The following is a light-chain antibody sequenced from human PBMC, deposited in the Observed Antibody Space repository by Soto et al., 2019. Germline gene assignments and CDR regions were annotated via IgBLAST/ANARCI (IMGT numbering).Light chain of an antibody. J-gene: IGKJ5*01. CDR2: AAS. CDR3: QQSYSTPIT. CDR1: QTISSW. V-gene: IGKV1-39*01. Sequence: DIQMTQSPSTLSATAGDRVTITCRASQTISSWLAWYQQKPGKAPKLLIYAASSLQSGVPSRFSGSGSGTDFTLTISSLQPEDFATYYCQQSYSTPITFGQGTRLEIK.